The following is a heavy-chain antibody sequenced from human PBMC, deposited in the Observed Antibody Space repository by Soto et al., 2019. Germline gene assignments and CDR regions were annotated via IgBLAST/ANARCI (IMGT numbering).Heavy chain of an antibody. V-gene: IGHV1-8*01. CDR1: GYTFTSYD. D-gene: IGHD1-1*01. CDR3: ARSGKVGTWFDP. CDR2: MNPNSGNT. Sequence: QVQLVQSGAEVKKPGASVKVSCKASGYTFTSYDINWVRQATGQGLEWMGWMNPNSGNTGYAQKFQGRVNMTRNTSRSTADMELSSLRSEDTAVYYCARSGKVGTWFDPWGKGTLVTVSS. J-gene: IGHJ5*02.